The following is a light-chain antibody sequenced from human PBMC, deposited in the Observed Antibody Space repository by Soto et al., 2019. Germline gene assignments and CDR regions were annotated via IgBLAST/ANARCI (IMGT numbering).Light chain of an antibody. Sequence: EIVMTQSPATLSLSPGQRATLSCRASQSVSSKLAWYQQKPGQSPRLLIFDASTRATGIPARFSGSGSGTELTLTIINLQYEDFAVYYCHQYNKWPPITCGQGTRLEIK. CDR3: HQYNKWPPIT. J-gene: IGKJ5*01. CDR1: QSVSSK. CDR2: DAS. V-gene: IGKV3-15*01.